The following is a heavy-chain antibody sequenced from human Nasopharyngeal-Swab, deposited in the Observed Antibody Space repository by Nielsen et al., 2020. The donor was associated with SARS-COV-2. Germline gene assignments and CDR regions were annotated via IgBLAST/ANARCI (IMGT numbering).Heavy chain of an antibody. CDR3: AKEPGVLWFGELLSYGTDV. D-gene: IGHD3-10*01. CDR2: ISYDGSNK. CDR1: GFTFSSYG. Sequence: GESLKISCAASGFTFSSYGMHWVRQAPGKGLEWVAVISYDGSNKYYADSVKGRFTISRDNFKNTLYLQMNSLRAEDTAVYYCAKEPGVLWFGELLSYGTDVWGQGTTVTVSS. J-gene: IGHJ6*02. V-gene: IGHV3-30*18.